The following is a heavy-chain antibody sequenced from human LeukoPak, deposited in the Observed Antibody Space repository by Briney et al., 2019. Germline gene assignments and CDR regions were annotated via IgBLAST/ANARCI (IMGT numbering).Heavy chain of an antibody. CDR3: AREGCSGGSCYFPNSPIGY. CDR1: GYTFTGFY. V-gene: IGHV1-2*06. J-gene: IGHJ4*02. D-gene: IGHD2-15*01. Sequence: ASVKVSCKVSGYTFTGFYLHWVRQAPGQGLEWMGRINPNSGDTNYAQKFQGRVTMTRDTSSSTAYMELSRLRSDDTAVYYCAREGCSGGSCYFPNSPIGYWGQGTLVTVSS. CDR2: INPNSGDT.